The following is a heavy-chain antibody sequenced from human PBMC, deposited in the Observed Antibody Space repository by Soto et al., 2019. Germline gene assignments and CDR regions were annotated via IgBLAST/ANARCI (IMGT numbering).Heavy chain of an antibody. Sequence: SETLSLTCTVSGDSISSYYWSWIRQAPGKGLEWIGYIHYSGSTTYNPSLKSRVTISLDTSKNQFSLRLSSVTAADTAVYYCARHPSDFWFDPWGQGTLVTVSS. V-gene: IGHV4-59*08. CDR2: IHYSGST. D-gene: IGHD2-21*02. CDR3: ARHPSDFWFDP. J-gene: IGHJ5*02. CDR1: GDSISSYY.